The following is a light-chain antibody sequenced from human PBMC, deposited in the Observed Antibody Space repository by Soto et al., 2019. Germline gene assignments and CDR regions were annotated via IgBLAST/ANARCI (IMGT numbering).Light chain of an antibody. CDR3: QQTSSNPRT. CDR2: AAS. Sequence: DIPMTQSPSTLSASVGDTVTVTCRASQTIVTYLNWYQQKPGNAPKLLIYAASNLQNGVPSRFSGSGSGTDFTLTISSLQPEDFATYFCQQTSSNPRTFGQGTKVDIK. V-gene: IGKV1-39*01. CDR1: QTIVTY. J-gene: IGKJ1*01.